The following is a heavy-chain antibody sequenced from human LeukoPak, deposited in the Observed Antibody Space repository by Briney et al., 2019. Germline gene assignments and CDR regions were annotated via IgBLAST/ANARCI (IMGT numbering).Heavy chain of an antibody. CDR3: ARSYYYGSGTYRPFDC. CDR1: YX. Sequence: YXXXXXRQXXXKGLEWIGYIYYSGSTNYNPSLKSRVTLSIDTSKNQFSLKLTSVTAADTAVFYCARSYYYGSGTYRPFDCWGQGILVTVSS. CDR2: IYYSGST. J-gene: IGHJ4*02. D-gene: IGHD3-10*01. V-gene: IGHV4-59*01.